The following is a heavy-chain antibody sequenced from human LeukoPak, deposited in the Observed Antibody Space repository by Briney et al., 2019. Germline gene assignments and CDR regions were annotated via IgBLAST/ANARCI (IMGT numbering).Heavy chain of an antibody. Sequence: SETLSLTCTVSGGSISSYCWSWIRQPPGKGLEWMGYIYYSGSTNYNPSLKSRVTISVDTSKNQFSLKLSSVTAADTAVYYCARCGSGSYSYYGMDVWGQGTTVTVSS. CDR1: GGSISSYC. J-gene: IGHJ6*02. CDR3: ARCGSGSYSYYGMDV. V-gene: IGHV4-59*01. CDR2: IYYSGST. D-gene: IGHD3-10*01.